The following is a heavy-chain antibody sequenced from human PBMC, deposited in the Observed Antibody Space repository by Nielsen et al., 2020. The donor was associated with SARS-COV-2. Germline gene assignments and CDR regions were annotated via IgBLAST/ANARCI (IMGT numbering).Heavy chain of an antibody. CDR1: GFTFSSYD. CDR3: ARARGGSGSYYFDY. Sequence: GGSLRLSCAASGFTFSSYDMHWVRQATGKGLEWVSAIGTAGDTYYPGSVKGRFTISRENAKNSLYLQMNSLRAGDTAVYYCARARGGSGSYYFDYWGQGTLVTVSS. CDR2: IGTAGDT. D-gene: IGHD3-10*01. V-gene: IGHV3-13*04. J-gene: IGHJ4*02.